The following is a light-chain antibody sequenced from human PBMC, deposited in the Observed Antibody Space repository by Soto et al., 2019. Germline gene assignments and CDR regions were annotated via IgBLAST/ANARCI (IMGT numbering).Light chain of an antibody. CDR1: SSDVGGYSY. J-gene: IGLJ3*02. CDR2: DVT. V-gene: IGLV2-14*01. CDR3: TSYTSSSTLVV. Sequence: QSALTQPASVSGSPGQSITISCTGTSSDVGGYSYVSWYQQHPGKAPKLMIFDVTYRPSGVSNRFSGSKSGNTASLTISGPQAEDEADYYCTSYTSSSTLVVFGGGTKLTVL.